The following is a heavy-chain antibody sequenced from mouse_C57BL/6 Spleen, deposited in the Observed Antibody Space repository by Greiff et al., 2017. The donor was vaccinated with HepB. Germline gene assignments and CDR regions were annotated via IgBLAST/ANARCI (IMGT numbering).Heavy chain of an antibody. D-gene: IGHD2-2*01. CDR2: ISSGSSTI. CDR1: GFTFSDYG. V-gene: IGHV5-17*01. CDR3: ARPYYGYDVGYAMDY. Sequence: EVKLVESGGGLVKPGGSLKLSCAASGFTFSDYGMHWVRQAPEKGLEWVAYISSGSSTIYYADTVKGRFTISRDNAKNTLFLQMTSLRSEDTAMYYCARPYYGYDVGYAMDYWGQGTSVTVSS. J-gene: IGHJ4*01.